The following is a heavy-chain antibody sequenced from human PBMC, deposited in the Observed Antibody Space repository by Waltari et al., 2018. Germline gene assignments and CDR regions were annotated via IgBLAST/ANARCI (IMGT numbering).Heavy chain of an antibody. CDR1: GFTFSRNA. D-gene: IGHD6-13*01. Sequence: QVQLVESGGGVVQPGRSLRLSCAASGFTFSRNAMHWVRQAPGKGLEWGEVMWYDGSNKYYADSVKGRFTISRDNSKNTLYLQMNSLRAEDTAVYYCARDLGRAAAGTFDHWGQGTLVTVSS. CDR3: ARDLGRAAAGTFDH. V-gene: IGHV3-33*01. CDR2: MWYDGSNK. J-gene: IGHJ4*02.